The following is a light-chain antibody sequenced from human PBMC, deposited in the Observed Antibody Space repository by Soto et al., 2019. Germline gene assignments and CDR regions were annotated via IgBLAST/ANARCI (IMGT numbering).Light chain of an antibody. CDR3: QQYNNWPRT. Sequence: EVVLKKSHATMSLSPGERSPLSGRASQSVSSNLAWYQQKPGQAPRLLIYGASTRATGIPARFSGSGSGTEFTLTISSLQSEEFAVYYCQQYNNWPRTVGQGTKVDIK. J-gene: IGKJ1*01. V-gene: IGKV3-15*01. CDR1: QSVSSN. CDR2: GAS.